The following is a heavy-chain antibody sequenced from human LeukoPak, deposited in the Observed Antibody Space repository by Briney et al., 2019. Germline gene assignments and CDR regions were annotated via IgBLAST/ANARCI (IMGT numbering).Heavy chain of an antibody. CDR2: INAGNGNT. V-gene: IGHV1-3*01. J-gene: IGHJ5*02. CDR3: ARNSYRGWFGELLAWFDP. D-gene: IGHD3-10*01. Sequence: VASVKVSCKASGYTFTSYAMHWVRQAPGQRLEWMGWINAGNGNTKYSQKFQGRVTITRDTSASTAYMELSSLRSEDTAVYYCARNSYRGWFGELLAWFDPWGQGTLVTVSS. CDR1: GYTFTSYA.